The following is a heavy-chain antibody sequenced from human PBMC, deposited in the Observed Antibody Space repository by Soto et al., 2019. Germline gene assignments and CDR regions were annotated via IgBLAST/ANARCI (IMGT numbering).Heavy chain of an antibody. V-gene: IGHV1-69*13. D-gene: IGHD2-2*02. CDR2: IIPIFGTA. CDR1: GGTFSSYA. CDR3: ASLYCSSTSCYRGYYYYYGMDV. Sequence: SVKVSCKASGGTFSSYAISWVRQAPGQGLEWMGGIIPIFGTANYAQKFQGRVTITADESTSTAYMELSSLRSEDTAVYYCASLYCSSTSCYRGYYYYYGMDVWGQGTTVTVYS. J-gene: IGHJ6*02.